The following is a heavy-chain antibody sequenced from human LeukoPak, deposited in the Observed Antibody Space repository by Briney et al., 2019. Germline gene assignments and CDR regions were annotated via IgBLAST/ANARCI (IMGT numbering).Heavy chain of an antibody. V-gene: IGHV3-23*01. Sequence: GGSLRLSCAASGFTFSSYAMSWVRQAPGKGLEWVSAISGSGGSTYYADSVKGRFTISRDNSKSTPYLQMNSLRAEDTAVYYCAKEETAYCGGDCYRSAFDIWGQGTMVTVSS. CDR2: ISGSGGST. CDR1: GFTFSSYA. CDR3: AKEETAYCGGDCYRSAFDI. J-gene: IGHJ3*02. D-gene: IGHD2-21*02.